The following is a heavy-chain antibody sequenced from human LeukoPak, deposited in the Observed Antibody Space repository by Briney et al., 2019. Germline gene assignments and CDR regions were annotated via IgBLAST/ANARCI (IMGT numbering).Heavy chain of an antibody. J-gene: IGHJ4*02. CDR1: GFTFSSYS. Sequence: GGSLRLSCAASGFTFSSYSMNWVRQAPGKGLEWVSSISSSSSYIYYADSVKGRFTISRDSAKNSLYLQMNSLRAEDTAVYYCARDSVAGTDYWGQGTLVTVSS. V-gene: IGHV3-21*01. CDR3: ARDSVAGTDY. D-gene: IGHD6-19*01. CDR2: ISSSSSYI.